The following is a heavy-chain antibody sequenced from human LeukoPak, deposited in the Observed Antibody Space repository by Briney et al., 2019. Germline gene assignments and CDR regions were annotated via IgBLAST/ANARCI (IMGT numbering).Heavy chain of an antibody. CDR2: IDSDGSAT. D-gene: IGHD1-14*01. V-gene: IGHV3-74*03. Sequence: GGSLRLSCAASGFTFSSYWMHWVRQAPGKGLVWVSRIDSDGSATKYADSVKGRFTISRDNAKNSLYLQMTSLRAEDTAVYYCARDLSGISSATDAFDMWGQGTMVTVSS. J-gene: IGHJ3*02. CDR1: GFTFSSYW. CDR3: ARDLSGISSATDAFDM.